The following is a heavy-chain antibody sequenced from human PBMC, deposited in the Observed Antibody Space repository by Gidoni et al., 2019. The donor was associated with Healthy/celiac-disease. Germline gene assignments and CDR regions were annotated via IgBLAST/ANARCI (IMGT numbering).Heavy chain of an antibody. D-gene: IGHD3-10*01. V-gene: IGHV3-48*01. Sequence: EVQLVASGGGLVQPGGSLSLYCAASGFTFSSYSMNWVRQAPGKGVECVSYISSSSSTIYYADSVKGRFTISRDNAKNSLYLQMNSLRAEDTAVYYCARDGLQLLWFGEHQYGMDVWGQGTTVTVSS. CDR1: GFTFSSYS. CDR3: ARDGLQLLWFGEHQYGMDV. CDR2: ISSSSSTI. J-gene: IGHJ6*02.